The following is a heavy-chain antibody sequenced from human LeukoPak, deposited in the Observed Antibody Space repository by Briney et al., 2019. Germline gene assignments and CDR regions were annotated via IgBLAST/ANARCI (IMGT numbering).Heavy chain of an antibody. J-gene: IGHJ1*01. CDR2: IRYDGSNK. CDR3: AKGPNTAYCSSTSCPRYFQR. Sequence: PGGSLRLSCEASGFTFSSYAMSWVRQAPCKGLEWVAFIRYDGSNKYYADSVKGRFTISRDNSKNTLYLQMNSLRAEDTAVYYCAKGPNTAYCSSTSCPRYFQRWGQGTLVTVSS. CDR1: GFTFSSYA. V-gene: IGHV3-30*02. D-gene: IGHD2-2*01.